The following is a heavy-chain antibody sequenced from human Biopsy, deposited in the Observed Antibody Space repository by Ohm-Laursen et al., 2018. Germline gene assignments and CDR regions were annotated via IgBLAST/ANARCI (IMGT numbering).Heavy chain of an antibody. CDR2: IYHTGST. CDR3: ARVRVWADSEGAFDP. D-gene: IGHD1-26*01. V-gene: IGHV4-31*03. J-gene: IGHJ3*01. CDR1: GDSISSGGNY. Sequence: SQTLSLTCTVSGDSISSGGNYWSWIRQFPGKGLEWIAYIYHTGSTYYNPSLKSRLSIAIDTSKNQFSVSLRSVTAADTAVYYCARVRVWADSEGAFDPWGQGTMVTVSS.